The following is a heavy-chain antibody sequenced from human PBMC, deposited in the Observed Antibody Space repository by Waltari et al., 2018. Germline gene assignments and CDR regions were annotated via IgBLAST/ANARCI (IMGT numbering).Heavy chain of an antibody. CDR3: AADCSGDLCYPY. CDR1: GGSISTYY. D-gene: IGHD2-15*01. J-gene: IGHJ4*02. CDR2: IFGSGGNT. Sequence: QLQLQESGPGLVKPSETLSLTCAVSGGSISTYYWRWIRQSPGKGLEWIGRIFGSGGNTVYNPYFKSRVTFSTDTSNNQFSLMLTSVTAADTAVYYCAADCSGDLCYPYWGRGVLVTVSS. V-gene: IGHV4-4*07.